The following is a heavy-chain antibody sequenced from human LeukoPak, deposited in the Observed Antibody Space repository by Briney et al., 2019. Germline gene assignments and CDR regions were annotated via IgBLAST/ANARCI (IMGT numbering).Heavy chain of an antibody. J-gene: IGHJ6*03. CDR3: AKAQGPGDYYYYMDV. CDR1: GFTFNNYA. CDR2: ISGSGNTT. V-gene: IGHV3-23*01. Sequence: GGSLRLSCAASGFTFNNYAMSWVRQAPGKGLEWVSSISGSGNTTYYADSVKGRFTISRDNSKNTLYLQMNSLRAEDTAVYYCAKAQGPGDYYYYMDVWGKGTTVTVSS.